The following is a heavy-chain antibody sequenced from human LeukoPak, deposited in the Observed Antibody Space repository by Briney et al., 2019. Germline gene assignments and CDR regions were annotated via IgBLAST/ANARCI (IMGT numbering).Heavy chain of an antibody. V-gene: IGHV1-18*01. CDR3: AREMATIVNQFDY. Sequence: ASVKVSCTASGYTFTSYGISWVRRAPGQGLEWMGWISPYNGNTNYAQKLQGRVTMTTDTSTTTAYMELRSLRSDDTAVYYCAREMATIVNQFDYWGQGTLVTVSS. CDR1: GYTFTSYG. CDR2: ISPYNGNT. J-gene: IGHJ4*02. D-gene: IGHD5-24*01.